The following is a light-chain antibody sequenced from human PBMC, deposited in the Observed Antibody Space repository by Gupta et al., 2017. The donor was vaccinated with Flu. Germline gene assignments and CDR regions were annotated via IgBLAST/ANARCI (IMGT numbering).Light chain of an antibody. CDR1: TSDVGAYDY. CDR3: SSYTKTNTVVV. J-gene: IGLJ3*02. Sequence: QSALTQPASVSGSPGESSAISCTGTTSDVGAYDYVSWYQQYPGKAPELMIFEFSRRPSGISDRFSGSKSGNTASLTISGLLAEDEAYYYCSSYTKTNTVVVFGGGTKLTVL. CDR2: EFS. V-gene: IGLV2-14*01.